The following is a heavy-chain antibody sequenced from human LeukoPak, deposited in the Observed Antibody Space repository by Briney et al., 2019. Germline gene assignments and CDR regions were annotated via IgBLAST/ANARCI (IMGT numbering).Heavy chain of an antibody. J-gene: IGHJ6*02. Sequence: PGGSLRLSCAASGFTFSSYAMSWVRQAPGKGLEWVANIKQDGSEKYYVDSVKGRFTISRDNAKNSLYLQMNSLRAEDTAVYYCARVLGFWGYYYYGMDVWGQGTTVTVSS. V-gene: IGHV3-7*01. CDR2: IKQDGSEK. D-gene: IGHD3-10*01. CDR1: GFTFSSYA. CDR3: ARVLGFWGYYYYGMDV.